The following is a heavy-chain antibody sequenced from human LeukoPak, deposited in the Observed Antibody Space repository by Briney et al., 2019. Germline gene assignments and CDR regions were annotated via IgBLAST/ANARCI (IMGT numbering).Heavy chain of an antibody. V-gene: IGHV3-66*03. CDR3: AKDNVAAAGRYFDY. Sequence: PGGSLRLSCAASGFTISYNYMSWVRQAPGKGLQWVSVIYSNTSAYYADSVKGRFTISRDNSKNTLYLQMHSLRAEDTAVYYCAKDNVAAAGRYFDYWGQGTLVTVSS. CDR2: IYSNTSA. D-gene: IGHD6-13*01. CDR1: GFTISYNY. J-gene: IGHJ4*02.